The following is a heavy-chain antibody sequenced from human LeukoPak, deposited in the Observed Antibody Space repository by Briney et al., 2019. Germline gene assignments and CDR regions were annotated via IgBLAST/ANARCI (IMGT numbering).Heavy chain of an antibody. CDR2: ISAYNGNT. CDR1: GGTFSSYA. CDR3: AREREHYYGSGSTCYDI. Sequence: ASVNVSCKASGGTFSSYAISWVRQAPGQGLEWMGWISAYNGNTNYAQKLQGGVTMTTDTSTSTAYMELRSLRSDDTAVYYCAREREHYYGSGSTCYDIWGQGTMVTVSS. D-gene: IGHD3-10*01. V-gene: IGHV1-18*01. J-gene: IGHJ3*02.